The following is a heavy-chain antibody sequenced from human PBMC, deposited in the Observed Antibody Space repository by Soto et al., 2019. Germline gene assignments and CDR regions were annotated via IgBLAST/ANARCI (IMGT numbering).Heavy chain of an antibody. CDR3: ARGAGDVVGTARQYNWFDP. D-gene: IGHD2-21*02. V-gene: IGHV1-69*01. CDR2: IIPIFGTA. J-gene: IGHJ5*02. CDR1: GGTFSSYA. Sequence: QVQLVQSGAEVKKPGSSVKVSCKASGGTFSSYAISWVRQAPGQGLEWMGGIIPIFGTANYAQKFQGRVTIPADESTSTAYMELSSLRAEDTAVYYCARGAGDVVGTARQYNWFDPRGQGTLVTVSS.